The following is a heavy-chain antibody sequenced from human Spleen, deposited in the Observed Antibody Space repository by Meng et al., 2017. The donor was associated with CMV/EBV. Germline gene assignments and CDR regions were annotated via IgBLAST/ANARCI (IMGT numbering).Heavy chain of an antibody. J-gene: IGHJ4*02. CDR2: IIPIFGIT. V-gene: IGHV1-69*05. D-gene: IGHD2-15*01. Sequence: GGTFSSHGISWVRQAPGQGLEWIGGIIPIFGITAYAQKIEGRVTITTDESTTTAYMELISLRSEDTAIYYCAREAPAFTVVKSPPDYWGQGTLVTVSS. CDR3: AREAPAFTVVKSPPDY. CDR1: GGTFSSHG.